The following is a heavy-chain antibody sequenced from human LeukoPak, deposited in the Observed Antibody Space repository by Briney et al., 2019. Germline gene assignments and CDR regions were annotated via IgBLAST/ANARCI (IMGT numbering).Heavy chain of an antibody. CDR1: GGTFSGYY. Sequence: SETLSLTCAVYGGTFSGYYWSWIRQPPGKGLEWFGEINHSGSTNYNPSLKSRVTISVDTSKNQFSLKLSSVTAAATAVYYCAGAKLELRAFDYWGQGTLVTVSS. J-gene: IGHJ4*02. D-gene: IGHD1-7*01. V-gene: IGHV4-34*01. CDR3: AGAKLELRAFDY. CDR2: INHSGST.